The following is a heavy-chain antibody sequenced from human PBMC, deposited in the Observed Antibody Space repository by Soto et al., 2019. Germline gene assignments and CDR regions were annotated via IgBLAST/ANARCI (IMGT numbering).Heavy chain of an antibody. CDR3: AGGLSLRHFRRMVAPEGIAVVGTYYYYGMDV. D-gene: IGHD6-19*01. J-gene: IGHJ6*02. V-gene: IGHV1-69*13. CDR1: GGTFSSYA. Sequence: SVKVSCKASGGTFSSYAIDWVRQAPGQGLEWMGGIIPLFGTANYAQKLQGRVKLTADESTRTAYMELSTLTSEDTAVYCCAGGLSLRHFRRMVAPEGIAVVGTYYYYGMDVWGQGTTVTVSS. CDR2: IIPLFGTA.